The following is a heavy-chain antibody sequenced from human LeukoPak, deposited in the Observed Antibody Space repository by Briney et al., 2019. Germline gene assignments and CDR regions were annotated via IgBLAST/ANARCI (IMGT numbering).Heavy chain of an antibody. CDR2: INPNSGGT. CDR1: GYTFTGYY. V-gene: IGHV1-2*02. CDR3: AREAHYYDSSGYYYGF. Sequence: GASVKVSCKASGYTFTGYYMHWVRQAPGQGLEWMGWINPNSGGTDYVQKFQGRVTMTRDTSISTAYMELSRLRSDDTAVYYCAREAHYYDSSGYYYGFWGQGTLVTVSS. D-gene: IGHD3-22*01. J-gene: IGHJ4*02.